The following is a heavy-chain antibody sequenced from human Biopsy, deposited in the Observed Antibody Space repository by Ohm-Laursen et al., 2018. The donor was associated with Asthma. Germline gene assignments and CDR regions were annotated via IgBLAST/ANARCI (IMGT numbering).Heavy chain of an antibody. D-gene: IGHD6-19*01. CDR2: ISYDGSNK. J-gene: IGHJ4*02. CDR3: SREEPTSGWYQGSILR. Sequence: SLRLSCSAAGFTFSSYGMHWVRQAPGKGLEWVACISYDGSNKYYADSVKGRSTISRDNSKNTLNLQMNSLRAEDTAVYYCSREEPTSGWYQGSILRWGQGTLVTVSS. V-gene: IGHV3-30*03. CDR1: GFTFSSYG.